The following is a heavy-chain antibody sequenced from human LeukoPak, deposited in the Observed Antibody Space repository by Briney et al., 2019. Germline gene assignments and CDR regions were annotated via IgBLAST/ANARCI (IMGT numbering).Heavy chain of an antibody. V-gene: IGHV4-59*01. J-gene: IGHJ1*01. CDR1: DGSSSSSS. CDR2: IYYSGST. Sequence: SETLSLTCTVSDGSSSSSSWNWIRQPPGKGLEWIGYIYYSGSTNYNPSLKSRVTISVDTSKNQFSLKLSSVTAADTAVYYCARVHQYYYGSGSQFLGKYFQHWGQGTLVTVSS. D-gene: IGHD3-10*01. CDR3: ARVHQYYYGSGSQFLGKYFQH.